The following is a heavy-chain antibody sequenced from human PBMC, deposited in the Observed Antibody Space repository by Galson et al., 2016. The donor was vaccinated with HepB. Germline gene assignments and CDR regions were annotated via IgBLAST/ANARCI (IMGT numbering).Heavy chain of an antibody. CDR3: ARSYYYSYDSRTDVFDI. Sequence: PALVKPTQTLTLTCTFSGFSLSTSGMCVSWIRQPPGKALEWLALIDWDDDKYYSTSLKTRLTISKDPSKNQMVLTMTNMDPVDTATYYFARSYYYSYDSRTDVFDIWGQGTLVTVSS. CDR1: GFSLSTSGMC. CDR2: IDWDDDK. J-gene: IGHJ3*02. V-gene: IGHV2-70*01. D-gene: IGHD3-22*01.